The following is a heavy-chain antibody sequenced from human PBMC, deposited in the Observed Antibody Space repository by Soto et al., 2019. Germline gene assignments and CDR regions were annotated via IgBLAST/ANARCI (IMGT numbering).Heavy chain of an antibody. V-gene: IGHV3-7*03. Sequence: EVQLVESGGGLVQPGGSLRLSCAASGFTFSSHWMSWVRQAPGKGLEWVANIKQDGSEKYYVDSVKGRFTISRDNAKNSLYLQMNSLRAEDTAVYYCARDLRGVFYWGQGTLVTVSS. CDR3: ARDLRGVFY. CDR1: GFTFSSHW. J-gene: IGHJ4*02. CDR2: IKQDGSEK. D-gene: IGHD3-10*01.